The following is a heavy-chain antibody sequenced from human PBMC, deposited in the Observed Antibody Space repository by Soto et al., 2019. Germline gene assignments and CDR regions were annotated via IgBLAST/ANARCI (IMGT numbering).Heavy chain of an antibody. CDR2: IDPSDSYT. J-gene: IGHJ6*02. Sequence: GESLKISYKRSGYRFTSYCISWVRQQTGKGLEWMGRIDPSDSYTNYSPSFQGHVTISADKSISTAYLQWSSLKASDTAMYYCARCYDSSGYYKYYYYGMDVWGQGTTVTVSS. CDR1: GYRFTSYC. V-gene: IGHV5-10-1*01. CDR3: ARCYDSSGYYKYYYYGMDV. D-gene: IGHD3-22*01.